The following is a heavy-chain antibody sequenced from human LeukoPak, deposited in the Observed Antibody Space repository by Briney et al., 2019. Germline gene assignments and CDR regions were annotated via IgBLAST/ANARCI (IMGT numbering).Heavy chain of an antibody. D-gene: IGHD3-10*01. V-gene: IGHV3-9*01. CDR1: GFTFDDYA. Sequence: GGSLRLSCAASGFTFDDYAMHWVRQAPGKGLEWVSGITWNSGNIAQADSVKGRFTISRDNAKNSLHLQMDSLRPEDTALYYCAKSRGYHGSGREPFDYWGQGTLVTTSS. J-gene: IGHJ4*02. CDR2: ITWNSGNI. CDR3: AKSRGYHGSGREPFDY.